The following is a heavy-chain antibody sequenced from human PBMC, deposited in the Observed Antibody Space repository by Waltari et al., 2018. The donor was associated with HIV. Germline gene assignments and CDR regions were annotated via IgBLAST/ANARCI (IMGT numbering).Heavy chain of an antibody. V-gene: IGHV7-4-1*02. CDR1: GYSFTTDS. Sequence: QVQLVQSGSELKKPGASVKVSCKASGYSFTTDSINWVRQAPGQGLEWMGWIHTNTGNPTYAQGFTGRFVFSLDTSVSTAYLQISSLKAEDTAVYYCARAVSPNWFDPWGQGTLVAVSS. J-gene: IGHJ5*02. CDR3: ARAVSPNWFDP. CDR2: IHTNTGNP.